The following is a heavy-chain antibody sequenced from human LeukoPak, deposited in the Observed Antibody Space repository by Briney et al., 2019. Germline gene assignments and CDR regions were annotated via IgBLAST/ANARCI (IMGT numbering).Heavy chain of an antibody. V-gene: IGHV4-28*01. Sequence: SDTLSLTCAVSGYSISGSNWWGWIRQPPGKGLEWIGYIYYSGSTYYNPSLKSRVTMSVDTSKNQFSLKLSSVTAADTAVYYCHYSSGWHHFDYWGQGTLVTVSS. J-gene: IGHJ4*02. CDR2: IYYSGST. CDR1: GYSISGSNW. D-gene: IGHD6-19*01. CDR3: HYSSGWHHFDY.